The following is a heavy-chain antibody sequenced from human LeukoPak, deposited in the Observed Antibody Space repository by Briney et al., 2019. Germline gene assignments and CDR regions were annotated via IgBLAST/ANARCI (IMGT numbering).Heavy chain of an antibody. Sequence: PGGSLRLSCAASGFTVSSNYMSWARQAPGKGLEWVSIIYSDSTTDYADSVKGRFTISRDNSKNTLYLQMNSLRAEDTAVYYCARDRWGYFDYWGQGTLVTVSS. D-gene: IGHD3-16*01. CDR3: ARDRWGYFDY. CDR1: GFTVSSNY. V-gene: IGHV3-66*02. J-gene: IGHJ4*02. CDR2: IYSDSTT.